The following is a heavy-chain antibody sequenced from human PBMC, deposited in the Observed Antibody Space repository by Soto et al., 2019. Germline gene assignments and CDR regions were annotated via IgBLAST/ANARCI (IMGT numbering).Heavy chain of an antibody. CDR1: GGTFSSYA. CDR2: IIPIFGTA. Sequence: GASVKVSCKASGGTFSSYAISWVRQAPGQGLEWMGGIIPIFGTANYAQKFQGRVTITADESTSTAYMELSSLRSEDTAVYYCARDDPPPIPGRPWFDPWGQGTLVTVSS. V-gene: IGHV1-69*13. CDR3: ARDDPPPIPGRPWFDP. J-gene: IGHJ5*02. D-gene: IGHD1-26*01.